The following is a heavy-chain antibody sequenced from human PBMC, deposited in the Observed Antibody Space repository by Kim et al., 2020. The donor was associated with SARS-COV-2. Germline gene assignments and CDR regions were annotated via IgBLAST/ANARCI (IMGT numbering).Heavy chain of an antibody. CDR1: GGSVSSSSHY. D-gene: IGHD4-4*01. CDR2: IYNSGST. J-gene: IGHJ2*01. V-gene: IGHV4-39*01. Sequence: SETLSLTCTVSGGSVSSSSHYWGWIRQPPGKGLEWIGCIHYSGSTIYNSGSTYYNPSLKSRVTMSVDTSKNQFSLSLRSVTAADTAVYYCADSSEDLWG. CDR3: ADSSEDL.